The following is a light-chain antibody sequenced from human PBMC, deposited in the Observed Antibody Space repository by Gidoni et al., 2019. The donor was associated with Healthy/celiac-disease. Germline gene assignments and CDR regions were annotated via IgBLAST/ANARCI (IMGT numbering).Light chain of an antibody. J-gene: IGKJ4*01. CDR3: QQLNSYPRT. CDR2: AAS. V-gene: IGKV1-9*01. Sequence: DIQLTQLPSFLSASVGDRVTITCLASQGISSYLAWYQQKPGKAPKLLIYAASTLQSGVPPRFSGSGSGTEFTLTISSLQPEDFATYYCQQLNSYPRTFXGXTKVEIK. CDR1: QGISSY.